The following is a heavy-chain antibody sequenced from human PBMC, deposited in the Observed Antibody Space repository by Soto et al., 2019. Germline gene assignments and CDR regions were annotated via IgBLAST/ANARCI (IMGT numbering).Heavy chain of an antibody. V-gene: IGHV4-59*11. CDR2: IYYRGST. J-gene: IGHJ6*02. Sequence: SETLSLTCTVSGGSISSHYWSCVRQAPGKGLEWIGHIYYRGSTNYNPSLRSRSTISVDTSKNQFSLKLNSVTTADAAVYYCARDGREASGMDVWGQGTKVTVSS. CDR3: ARDGREASGMDV. D-gene: IGHD1-26*01. CDR1: GGSISSHY.